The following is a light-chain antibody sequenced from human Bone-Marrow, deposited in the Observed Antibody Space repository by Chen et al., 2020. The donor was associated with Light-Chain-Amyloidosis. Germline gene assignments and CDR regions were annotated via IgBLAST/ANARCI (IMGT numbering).Light chain of an antibody. CDR2: SNV. Sequence: QSVLTQPPSVSGAPGQSVAISCTGASSNIGGGYDVHWLRPLPGAAPQLLMYSNVHRPSGVPDRFSVSRSGASASLAITGLQADDEATYYCHSYDSDLRGSVFGGGTKLTVL. CDR1: SSNIGGGYD. CDR3: HSYDSDLRGSV. J-gene: IGLJ3*02. V-gene: IGLV1-40*01.